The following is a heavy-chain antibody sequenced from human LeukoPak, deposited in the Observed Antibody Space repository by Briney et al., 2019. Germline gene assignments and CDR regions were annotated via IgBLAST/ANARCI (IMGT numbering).Heavy chain of an antibody. V-gene: IGHV3-21*01. J-gene: IGHJ4*02. Sequence: GGSLRLSCAASGFTFSNYNMNWVRQAPGKGLEWVSSISSGSSYIFYADSVKGRFTIPRDNAKNSLYLHMNGLRAEDTALYYCARYSGTYRDYWGQGTLVTVSS. CDR2: ISSGSSYI. CDR3: ARYSGTYRDY. CDR1: GFTFSNYN. D-gene: IGHD1-26*01.